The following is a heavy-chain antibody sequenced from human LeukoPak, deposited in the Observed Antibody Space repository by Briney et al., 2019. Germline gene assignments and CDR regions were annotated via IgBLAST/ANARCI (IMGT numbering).Heavy chain of an antibody. CDR2: IIPIFGTA. V-gene: IGHV1-69*06. Sequence: SVKVSCKASGGTFSSYAISWVRQAPGQGLEWMGGIIPIFGTANYAQKFQGRVTITADKSTSTAYMELSSLRSDDTAVYYCARTHEPTIAAAGTYMDRKVDYWGQGTLVTVSS. CDR1: GGTFSSYA. D-gene: IGHD6-13*01. CDR3: ARTHEPTIAAAGTYMDRKVDY. J-gene: IGHJ4*02.